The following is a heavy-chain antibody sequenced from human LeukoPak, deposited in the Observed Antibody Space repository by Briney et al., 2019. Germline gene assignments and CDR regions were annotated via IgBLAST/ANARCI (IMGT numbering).Heavy chain of an antibody. CDR3: ARGGVAYYSNYLGY. CDR2: ISYDGSNK. V-gene: IGHV3-30*01. D-gene: IGHD4-11*01. CDR1: GFTFSSYA. Sequence: GRSLRLSCAASGFTFSSYAMHWVRRAPGKGLEWVAVISYDGSNKYYADSVKGRFTISRDNSKNTLYLQMNSLRAEDTAVYYCARGGVAYYSNYLGYWGQGTLVTVSS. J-gene: IGHJ4*02.